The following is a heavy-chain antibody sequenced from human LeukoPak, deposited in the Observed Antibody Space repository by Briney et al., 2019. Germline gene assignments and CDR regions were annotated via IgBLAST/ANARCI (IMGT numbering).Heavy chain of an antibody. CDR3: ARAPRLLDA. J-gene: IGHJ5*02. CDR1: GASITTYY. V-gene: IGHV4-4*09. Sequence: SGTLSLTCTVSGASITTYYWTWLRQAPGKGLEFIAYIYNDITNYKPSLKSRATISIDAFKNQVSLRLSSVTAADTAVYYCARAPRLLDAWGQGILVTVSS. D-gene: IGHD1-1*01. CDR2: IYNDIT.